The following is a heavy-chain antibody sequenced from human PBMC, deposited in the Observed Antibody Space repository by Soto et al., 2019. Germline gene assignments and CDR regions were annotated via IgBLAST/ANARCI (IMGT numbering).Heavy chain of an antibody. Sequence: EVQVLESGGDLVQPGGSLRLTCSVSGFTFSTSSMNWVRQAPGKALEWVSSISGSGDITYYADSVKGRFTTSRDNSKSTVYLQMNSLRVEDTAVYHCAKGWDTSIADAFDTWGQGTMVTVSS. J-gene: IGHJ3*02. V-gene: IGHV3-23*01. CDR3: AKGWDTSIADAFDT. CDR1: GFTFSTSS. CDR2: ISGSGDIT. D-gene: IGHD1-26*01.